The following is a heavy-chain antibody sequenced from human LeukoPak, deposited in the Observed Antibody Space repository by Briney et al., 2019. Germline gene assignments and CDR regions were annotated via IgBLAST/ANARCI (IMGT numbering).Heavy chain of an antibody. V-gene: IGHV3-30*03. CDR1: GFTFSSYG. CDR3: AGDKRSRYFEH. D-gene: IGHD2-2*01. Sequence: PGGSLRLSCAASGFTFSSYGMHWVRQAPGKGLEWVAVISYDGSNKYYADSVKGRFTISRDNSKNTLYLQMNSLRDGDTAVYYCAGDKRSRYFEHWGQGTLVIVSS. J-gene: IGHJ4*02. CDR2: ISYDGSNK.